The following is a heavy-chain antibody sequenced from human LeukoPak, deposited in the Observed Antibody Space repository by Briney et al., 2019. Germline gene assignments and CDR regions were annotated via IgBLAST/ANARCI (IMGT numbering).Heavy chain of an antibody. V-gene: IGHV5-51*01. J-gene: IGHJ4*02. D-gene: IGHD3-10*01. CDR3: ARHVAYGSGSYIDY. CDR1: GYRFTSYW. CDR2: IYPGDSDT. Sequence: GESLKISCKGSGYRFTSYWIGWGGQMPGKGLGWMGIIYPGDSDTRYSPSFQGQVTISADKSISTAYLQWSSLKASDTAMYYCARHVAYGSGSYIDYWGQGTLVTVSS.